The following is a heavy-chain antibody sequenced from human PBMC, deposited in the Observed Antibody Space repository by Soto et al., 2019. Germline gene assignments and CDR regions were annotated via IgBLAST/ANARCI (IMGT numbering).Heavy chain of an antibody. CDR3: ARETPSFDS. CDR1: GFTFSDYP. CDR2: IRTISSAI. J-gene: IGHJ4*02. V-gene: IGHV3-48*02. D-gene: IGHD2-15*01. Sequence: QLVESGGGLVQPGGSLRLSCAASGFTFSDYPMNWVRQAPGKGLEWVSSIRTISSAIYFADSVRGRFTISRDNARNSLYLQMTGLRDEDTAVYYCARETPSFDSWGQGTLVTVSS.